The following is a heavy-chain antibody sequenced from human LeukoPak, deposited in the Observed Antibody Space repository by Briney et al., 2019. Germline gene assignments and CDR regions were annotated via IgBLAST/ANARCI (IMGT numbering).Heavy chain of an antibody. J-gene: IGHJ4*02. D-gene: IGHD3-22*01. CDR1: GGSFSGYY. CDR3: ARVGYDSSGYFTAPDY. Sequence: SETLSLTCAVYGGSFSGYYWSWIRQPPGEGLEWIGEINHSGSTNYNPSLKSRVIISVDTSKNQFSLKLSSVTAADTAVYYCARVGYDSSGYFTAPDYWGQGTLVTVSS. V-gene: IGHV4-34*01. CDR2: INHSGST.